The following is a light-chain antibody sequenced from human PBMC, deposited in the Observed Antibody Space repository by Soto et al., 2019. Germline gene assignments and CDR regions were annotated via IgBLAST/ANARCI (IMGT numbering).Light chain of an antibody. V-gene: IGKV3-20*01. J-gene: IGKJ2*01. Sequence: EIVLTQSPGTLSLSPGERATLSCRASQSVSSSYLAWYQQKPGQAPRLLIYGASSRATGIPDRFSGSGSGTDLTLTISRLEPEDFAVYYCQQYGSPLKTFGQGTKLEIK. CDR2: GAS. CDR3: QQYGSPLKT. CDR1: QSVSSSY.